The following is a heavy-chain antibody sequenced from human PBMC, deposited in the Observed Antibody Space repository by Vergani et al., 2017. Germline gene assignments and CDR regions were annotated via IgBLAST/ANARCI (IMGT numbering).Heavy chain of an antibody. V-gene: IGHV3-43*01. D-gene: IGHD3-10*01. Sequence: EVQLVESGGVVVQPGGSLRLSCAASGFTFDDYTMHWVRQAPGKGLEWVSLISWDGGSTYYADSVKGRFTISRDNSKNSLYLQMNSLRTEDTALYYCAKAYCYGSETYIGAAFDIWRQGIMVTVSS. CDR1: GFTFDDYT. CDR2: ISWDGGST. CDR3: AKAYCYGSETYIGAAFDI. J-gene: IGHJ3*02.